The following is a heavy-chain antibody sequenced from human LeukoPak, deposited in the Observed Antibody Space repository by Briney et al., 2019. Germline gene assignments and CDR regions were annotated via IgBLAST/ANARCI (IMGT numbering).Heavy chain of an antibody. J-gene: IGHJ6*02. CDR3: ARDHCGGDCYSGPYYYYYGMDV. CDR2: TYPGDSDT. V-gene: IGHV5-51*01. CDR1: GYSFTSYW. D-gene: IGHD2-21*02. Sequence: GESLKISCKGSGYSFTSYWIGWVRQMPGKGLEWMGITYPGDSDTRYSPSFQGQVTISADKSISTAYLQWSSLKASDTAMYYCARDHCGGDCYSGPYYYYYGMDVWGQGTTVTVSS.